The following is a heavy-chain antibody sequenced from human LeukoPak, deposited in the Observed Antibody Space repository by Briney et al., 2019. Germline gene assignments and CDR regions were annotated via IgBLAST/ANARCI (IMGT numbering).Heavy chain of an antibody. V-gene: IGHV3-23*01. J-gene: IGHJ5*02. CDR2: ISGSGGST. CDR3: ASRPIVGATQSP. CDR1: GFTFTNYA. D-gene: IGHD1-26*01. Sequence: PGGSLRLSCAASGFTFTNYAMNWVRQAPGKGLEWVSGISGSGGSTYYADSVKDRFTIHRENSKSTLYLQMNSLRAEDTALYYCASRPIVGATQSPWGQGTLVTVPS.